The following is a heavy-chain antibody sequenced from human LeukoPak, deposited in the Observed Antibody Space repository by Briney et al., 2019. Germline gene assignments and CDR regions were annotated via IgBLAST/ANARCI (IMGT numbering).Heavy chain of an antibody. D-gene: IGHD4/OR15-4a*01. J-gene: IGHJ5*02. CDR2: IRSKAYGGTT. Sequence: SGGSLRLSCAVSGLTFSSSWMDWVRQAPGKGLEWVGFIRSKAYGGTTEYAASVKGRFTISRDDSKSIAYLQMNSLKTEDTAVYYCTRVGALNWFDPWGQGTLVTVSS. CDR3: TRVGALNWFDP. CDR1: GLTFSSSW. V-gene: IGHV3-49*04.